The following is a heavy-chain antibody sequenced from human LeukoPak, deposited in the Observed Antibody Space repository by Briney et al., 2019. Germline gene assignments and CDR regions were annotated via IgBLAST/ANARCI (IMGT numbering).Heavy chain of an antibody. CDR3: ARDKGSHADS. J-gene: IGHJ4*02. D-gene: IGHD1-26*01. V-gene: IGHV4-59*01. CDR1: GGSIRSYY. Sequence: PSETLSLTCTVSGGSIRSYYWSWIRQPPGKELEWIGYIYYSGSTNYNPSLKSRVTISVDTSKNQFSLKLSSVTAADTAVYYCARDKGSHADSWGQGTLATVSS. CDR2: IYYSGST.